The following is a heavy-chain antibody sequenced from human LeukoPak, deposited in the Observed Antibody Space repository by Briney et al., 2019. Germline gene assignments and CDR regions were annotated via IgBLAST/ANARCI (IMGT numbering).Heavy chain of an antibody. CDR1: GFTFRSYS. Sequence: GGSLRLSCAASGFTFRSYSMNWVRQAPGKGLEWVSSISSSSSYIYYADSVKGRFTISRDNAKNSLYLQMNSLRAEDTAVYYCARDLKGSHIDYWGQGTLVTVSS. CDR2: ISSSSSYI. D-gene: IGHD2-15*01. V-gene: IGHV3-21*01. J-gene: IGHJ4*02. CDR3: ARDLKGSHIDY.